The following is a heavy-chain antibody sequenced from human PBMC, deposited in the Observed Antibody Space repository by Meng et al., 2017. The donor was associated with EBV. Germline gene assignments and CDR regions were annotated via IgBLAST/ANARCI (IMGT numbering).Heavy chain of an antibody. Sequence: QGHVVQSGAAVTKPGASVEVSCKSSGYTFTGYYMPWVRQAPGQGLEWMGWINTNTANPTYAHSFTGRFVFSLDTSVSTAYLQISSLKAEDTAGYYCARDILYVWGQGTLVTVSS. D-gene: IGHD3-9*01. CDR3: ARDILYV. V-gene: IGHV7-4-1*02. CDR2: INTNTANP. CDR1: GYTFTGYY. J-gene: IGHJ4*02.